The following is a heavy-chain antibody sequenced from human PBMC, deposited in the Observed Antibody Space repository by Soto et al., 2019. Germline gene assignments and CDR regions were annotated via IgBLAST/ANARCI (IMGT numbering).Heavy chain of an antibody. V-gene: IGHV4-39*01. CDR2: IYYSGST. D-gene: IGHD2-21*02. CDR3: ARQKVVTAKGMDV. CDR1: GGSISSSSYY. Sequence: LSLTCTVSGGSISSSSYYWGWIRQPPGKGLEWIGSIYYSGSTYYNPSLKSRVTISVDTSKNQFSLKLSSVTAADTAVYYCARQKVVTAKGMDVWGQGTTVTVSS. J-gene: IGHJ6*02.